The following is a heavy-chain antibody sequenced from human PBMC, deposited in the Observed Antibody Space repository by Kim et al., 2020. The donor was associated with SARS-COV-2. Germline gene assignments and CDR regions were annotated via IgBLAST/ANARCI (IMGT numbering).Heavy chain of an antibody. J-gene: IGHJ4*02. CDR2: INHSGST. V-gene: IGHV4-34*01. D-gene: IGHD2-15*01. CDR3: ARGRNVAY. CDR1: GGSFSGYY. Sequence: SETLSLTCAVYGGSFSGYYWSWIRQPPGKGLEWIGEINHSGSTNYNPSLKSRVTISVDTSKNQFSLKLSSVTAADTAVYYCARGRNVAYWGQGTLVTVSS.